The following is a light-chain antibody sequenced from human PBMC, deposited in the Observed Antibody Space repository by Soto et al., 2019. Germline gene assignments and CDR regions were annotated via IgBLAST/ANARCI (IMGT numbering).Light chain of an antibody. CDR1: QSISIW. J-gene: IGKJ5*01. CDR2: DAS. Sequence: DIQMTQSPSTLSASVGDRVTIPCRASQSISIWLAWYRQKAGKPPKLLMYDASSLESGVPSRFSGSGSGTDFTLTISSLQPEDFATYYCQQSDSTPITFGQGTRLEIK. CDR3: QQSDSTPIT. V-gene: IGKV1-5*01.